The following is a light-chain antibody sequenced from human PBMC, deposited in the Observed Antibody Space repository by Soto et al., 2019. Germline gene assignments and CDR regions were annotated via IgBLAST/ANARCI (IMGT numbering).Light chain of an antibody. Sequence: EIVLTQSPDTLSLSPGERATLSCRASQSVSSSYLAWYQQKPGQAPRLLIYGASGRATGIPDRFSGSGYGTDFTLTISRLEPEDFALYYCQQYGSSPPVTFGQGTRLEIK. CDR1: QSVSSSY. CDR2: GAS. V-gene: IGKV3-20*01. CDR3: QQYGSSPPVT. J-gene: IGKJ5*01.